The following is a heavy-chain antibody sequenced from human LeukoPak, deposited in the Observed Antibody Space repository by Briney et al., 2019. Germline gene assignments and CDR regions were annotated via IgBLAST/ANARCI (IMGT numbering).Heavy chain of an antibody. CDR2: IKQDGSEK. CDR1: GFTFSSYW. CDR3: ARASRLGPFDY. V-gene: IGHV3-7*01. J-gene: IGHJ4*02. Sequence: GGSLRLSCAASGFTFSSYWMSWVRQAPGKGLEWVAYIKQDGSEKYYVDSVKGRFTISRDNAKNSLYLQMNSLRAEDTAVYYCARASRLGPFDYWGQGTLVTVSS. D-gene: IGHD4-11*01.